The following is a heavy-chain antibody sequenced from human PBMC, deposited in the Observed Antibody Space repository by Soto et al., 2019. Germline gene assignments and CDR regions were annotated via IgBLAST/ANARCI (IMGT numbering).Heavy chain of an antibody. D-gene: IGHD1-26*01. CDR2: IHDFGSN. CDR1: GGSLKSSSHY. V-gene: IGHV4-61*01. J-gene: IGHJ4*02. Sequence: PSETLSLTCTVSGGSLKSSSHYWSWIRQPPGKGLEWIGYIHDFGSNKYNPSLESRVVISVDTSKNQFSLKVPSVTAADTAIYFCARGGSYVGFDSWGQGARVTVSS. CDR3: ARGGSYVGFDS.